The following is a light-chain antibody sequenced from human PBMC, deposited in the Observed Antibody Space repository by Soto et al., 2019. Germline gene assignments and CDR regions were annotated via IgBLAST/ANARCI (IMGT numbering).Light chain of an antibody. V-gene: IGKV3-15*01. CDR3: QHYNSFPLT. CDR1: QSVSSN. Sequence: EIVLTQSPATLSVSPGERATLSCRASQSVSSNLAWYQQKPGQAPRLLIYGASTRAPGIPARFSGSGSGTEFTLTISSLQSEDFAVYYCQHYNSFPLTFGGGAKVEIK. J-gene: IGKJ4*01. CDR2: GAS.